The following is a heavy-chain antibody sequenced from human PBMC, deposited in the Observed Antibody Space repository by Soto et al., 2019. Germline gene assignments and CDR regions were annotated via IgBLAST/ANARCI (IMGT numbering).Heavy chain of an antibody. V-gene: IGHV3-30*18. CDR1: GFTFSSYG. Sequence: QVQLVESGGGVVQPGRSLRLSCAASGFTFSSYGMHWVRQAPGKGLEWVAVISYDGSNKYYADSVKGRFTISRDNSKNTVYLEMKGLGAEDTGVYFWGKGGGGVGYYYYGMDVWGQGTTVTVSS. CDR2: ISYDGSNK. D-gene: IGHD3-16*01. CDR3: GKGGGGVGYYYYGMDV. J-gene: IGHJ6*02.